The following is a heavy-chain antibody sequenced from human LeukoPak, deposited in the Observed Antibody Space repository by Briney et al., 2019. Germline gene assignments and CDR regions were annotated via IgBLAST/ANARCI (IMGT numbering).Heavy chain of an antibody. J-gene: IGHJ4*02. CDR1: GVTFSDYS. V-gene: IGHV3-21*01. Sequence: TGGSLRLLCAASGVTFSDYSINWVRQAPGKGLEWVSSINPTSTSIYYADAVKGRFTIHLDNAKSSLYPQMNSLTPEDTARYYCVRLRRNSDRSGYYYFYNYWGQGIQVTVSS. D-gene: IGHD3-22*01. CDR2: INPTSTSI. CDR3: VRLRRNSDRSGYYYFYNY.